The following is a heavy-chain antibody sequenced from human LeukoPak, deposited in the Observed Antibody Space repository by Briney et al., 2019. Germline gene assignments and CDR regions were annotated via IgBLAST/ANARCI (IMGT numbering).Heavy chain of an antibody. D-gene: IGHD2-2*01. Sequence: GGSLRLSCAASGFTFSSHALSWVRQAPGKGLEWVSSLSGSGYNTYYADSVKGRFTISRDNSKNTVYLQMNSLRAEDTAVYYCAKDPYGTRCFDYWGQGTLVTVSS. CDR2: LSGSGYNT. CDR1: GFTFSSHA. CDR3: AKDPYGTRCFDY. J-gene: IGHJ4*02. V-gene: IGHV3-23*01.